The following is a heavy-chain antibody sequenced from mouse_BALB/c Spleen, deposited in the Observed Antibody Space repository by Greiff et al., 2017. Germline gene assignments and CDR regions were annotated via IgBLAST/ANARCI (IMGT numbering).Heavy chain of an antibody. CDR2: ISTYYGDA. D-gene: IGHD1-2*01. CDR3: ARVETAGSYFDD. CDR1: GYTFTDYA. J-gene: IGHJ2*01. V-gene: IGHV1S137*01. Sequence: QVQLKQSGAELVRPGVSVKISCKGSGYTFTDYAMHWVKQSHAKSLEWIGVISTYYGDASYNQKFKGKATMTVDKSSSTAYMELARLTSEDSAIYYCARVETAGSYFDDWGQGTTLTVSS.